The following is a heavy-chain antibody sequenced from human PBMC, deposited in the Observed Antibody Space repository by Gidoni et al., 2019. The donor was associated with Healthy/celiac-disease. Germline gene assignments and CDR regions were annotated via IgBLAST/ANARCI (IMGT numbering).Heavy chain of an antibody. CDR3: ARVKAGSGYGMDV. CDR1: GFTFSSYA. CDR2: ISYDGSNK. V-gene: IGHV3-30-3*01. D-gene: IGHD3-10*01. Sequence: QVQLVESGGGVVQPGRFLRLSCAASGFTFSSYAMHWVRQAPGKGLEWVAVISYDGSNKYYADSVKGRFTISRDNSKNTLYLQMNSLRAEDTAVYYCARVKAGSGYGMDVWGQGTTVTVSS. J-gene: IGHJ6*02.